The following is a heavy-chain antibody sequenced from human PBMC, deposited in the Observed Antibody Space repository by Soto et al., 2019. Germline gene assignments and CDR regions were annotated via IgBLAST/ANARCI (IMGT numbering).Heavy chain of an antibody. V-gene: IGHV3-74*01. J-gene: IGHJ6*02. CDR2: INSDGSST. CDR3: TRSGSSPYYYGMDV. CDR1: GFTFSSYW. Sequence: EVQLVESGGGLVQPGGSLRLSCAASGFTFSSYWMHWVRQAPGKGLVWVSRINSDGSSTNYADSVTGRFTISRDNARNTLFLQMDTLIAEDTAVYYCTRSGSSPYYYGMDVWGQGTTVTVSS. D-gene: IGHD6-6*01.